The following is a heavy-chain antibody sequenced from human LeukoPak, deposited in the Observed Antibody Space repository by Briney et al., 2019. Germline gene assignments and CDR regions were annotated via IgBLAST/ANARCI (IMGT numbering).Heavy chain of an antibody. CDR2: MNPNSGDT. Sequence: GASVKVSCKAPGYTFTSYDINWVRQAPGQGLEWMGWMNPNSGDTGYPQKFQGRVTITADKSTSTAYMELSSLRSEDTAVYYCAREATGESPRSEFDYWGQGTLVTVSS. V-gene: IGHV1-8*01. CDR1: GYTFTSYD. D-gene: IGHD7-27*01. J-gene: IGHJ4*02. CDR3: AREATGESPRSEFDY.